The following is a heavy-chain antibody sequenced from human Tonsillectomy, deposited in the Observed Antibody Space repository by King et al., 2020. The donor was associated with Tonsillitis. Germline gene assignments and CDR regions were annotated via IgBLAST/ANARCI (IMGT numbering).Heavy chain of an antibody. Sequence: QLVQSGAEVKKPGASVKVSCKASGYTLSGNDIHWVRQAPGQGLEWMGWINSYSGDTNYAPKFQGRVTMTRDTSISTAYMELSRLRSDDTAVYYCARDVVVVAAAAPFFDYWGQGTLVTVSS. D-gene: IGHD2-15*01. V-gene: IGHV1-2*02. J-gene: IGHJ4*02. CDR1: GYTLSGND. CDR3: ARDVVVVAAAAPFFDY. CDR2: INSYSGDT.